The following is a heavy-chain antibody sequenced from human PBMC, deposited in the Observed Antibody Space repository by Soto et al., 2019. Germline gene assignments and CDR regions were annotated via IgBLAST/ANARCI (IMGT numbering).Heavy chain of an antibody. V-gene: IGHV4-39*01. J-gene: IGHJ4*02. CDR2: IYYSGST. Sequence: QLQLQESGPGLVKPSETLSLTCTVSGGSISSSSYYWGWIRQPPGKGLEWIGSIYYSGSTYYNPSLKSRVTISVDTSKNQFSLKLSSVTAADTAVYYCLGYSSGWYRDYWGQGTLVTVSS. CDR3: LGYSSGWYRDY. D-gene: IGHD6-19*01. CDR1: GGSISSSSYY.